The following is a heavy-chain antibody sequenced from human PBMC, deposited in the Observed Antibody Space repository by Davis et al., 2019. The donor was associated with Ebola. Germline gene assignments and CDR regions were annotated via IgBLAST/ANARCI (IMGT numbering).Heavy chain of an antibody. CDR3: AKDARLVGSRWTFDY. CDR1: GFTFSDYW. Sequence: GESLKISCAASGFTFSDYWMSWVRQAPGKGLEWVSSISGSGDSTNYADSVKGRYTISRDNSKNTLYLQMNSLRAEDTAVYYCAKDARLVGSRWTFDYWGQGTLVTVSS. V-gene: IGHV3-23*01. CDR2: ISGSGDST. J-gene: IGHJ4*02. D-gene: IGHD6-13*01.